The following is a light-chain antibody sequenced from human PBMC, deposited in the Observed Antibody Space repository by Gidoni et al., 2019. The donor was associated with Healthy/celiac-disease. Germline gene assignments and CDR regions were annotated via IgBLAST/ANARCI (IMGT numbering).Light chain of an antibody. Sequence: DLKMTQSPSSLSASVGDRVTITCRASQSISSYVNWYQQKPGKAPKLLIYAASSLQSGVPSRCSGSGSGTDFTLTISSLQPEDFATYYCQQSYSTPWTFGQXTKVEIK. CDR3: QQSYSTPWT. V-gene: IGKV1-39*01. J-gene: IGKJ1*01. CDR1: QSISSY. CDR2: AAS.